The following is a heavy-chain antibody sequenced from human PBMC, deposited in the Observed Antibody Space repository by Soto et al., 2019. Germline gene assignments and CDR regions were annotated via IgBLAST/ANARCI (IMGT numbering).Heavy chain of an antibody. V-gene: IGHV1-69*01. D-gene: IGHD3-3*01. CDR3: ARSFTKSRRGGVAFDY. J-gene: IGHJ4*02. CDR2: IIPSDGTA. CDR1: GGTIGSFP. Sequence: QVQLVQSGAEVKKPGSSVKVSCTTAGGTIGSFPINWVRQAPGQGLEWMGGIIPSDGTAKYAEKFQGRVTITADASSSTAYMDLSSLRSEDTAVYYCARSFTKSRRGGVAFDYWGQGTLLTVSP.